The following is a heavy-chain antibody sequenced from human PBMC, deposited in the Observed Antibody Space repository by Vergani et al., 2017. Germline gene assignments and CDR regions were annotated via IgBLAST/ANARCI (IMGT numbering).Heavy chain of an antibody. CDR1: GGTFSSYA. CDR2: IIPIFGTA. V-gene: IGHV1-69*12. CDR3: AREKDIVVVPAAMGSAFDI. D-gene: IGHD2-2*01. Sequence: QVQLVQSGAEVKKPGSSVKVSCKASGGTFSSYAISWVRQAPGQGLEWMGGIIPIFGTANYAQKFQGRVTITADESTITAYMELSSLRSEETAVYYCAREKDIVVVPAAMGSAFDIWGQGTMVTVSS. J-gene: IGHJ3*02.